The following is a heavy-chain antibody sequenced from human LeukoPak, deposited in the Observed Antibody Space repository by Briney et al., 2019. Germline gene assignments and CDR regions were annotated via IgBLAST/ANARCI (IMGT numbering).Heavy chain of an antibody. CDR3: AKGDYYDSSGYYRGDAFDI. V-gene: IGHV3-30*02. J-gene: IGHJ3*02. CDR2: IRFDGINK. CDR1: GFTFDNHG. D-gene: IGHD3-22*01. Sequence: LPGGSLRLSCAASGFTFDNHGMHWVRQAPGKGLEWVAFIRFDGINKYYADSVKGRFTISRDNSKNTLYLQMNSLRAEDTAVYYCAKGDYYDSSGYYRGDAFDIWGQGTMVTVSS.